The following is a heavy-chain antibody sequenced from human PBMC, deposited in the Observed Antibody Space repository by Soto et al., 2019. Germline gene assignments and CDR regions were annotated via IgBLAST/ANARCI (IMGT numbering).Heavy chain of an antibody. CDR2: ISYDGSNK. J-gene: IGHJ6*02. CDR1: GFTFSSYA. V-gene: IGHV3-30-3*01. CDR3: AREERGYSGYEYGMDV. D-gene: IGHD5-12*01. Sequence: GGSLRLSCAASGFTFSSYAMHWVRQAPGKGLEWVAVISYDGSNKYYADSVKGRFTISRDNSKNTLYLQMNSLRAEDTAVYYCAREERGYSGYEYGMDVWGQGTTVTVSS.